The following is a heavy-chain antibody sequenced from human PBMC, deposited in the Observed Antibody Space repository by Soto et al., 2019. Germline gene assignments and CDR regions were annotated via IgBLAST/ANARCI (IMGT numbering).Heavy chain of an antibody. CDR2: ISGSGAST. J-gene: IGHJ4*02. D-gene: IGHD6-19*01. CDR1: GFTFRTYA. V-gene: IGHV3-23*01. Sequence: GGSLRLSCAASGFTFRTYAMSWVRQAPGKGLEWVSAISGSGASTYYADSVKGRFTISRDNSKNTLYLQMNSLRAEDTAVYYCAAGRYSSGWYYFDYWGQGTLVTVSS. CDR3: AAGRYSSGWYYFDY.